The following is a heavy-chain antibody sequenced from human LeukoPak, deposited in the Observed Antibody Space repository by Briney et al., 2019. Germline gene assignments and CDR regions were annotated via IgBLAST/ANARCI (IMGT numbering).Heavy chain of an antibody. J-gene: IGHJ5*02. CDR3: ARDSIDWFDP. CDR1: GFTFSSYA. Sequence: GGSLRLSCAASGFTFSSYAMHWVRQAPGKGLEWVAVISYDGRNKYYADSVKGRFTISRDNSKNTLYLQMNSLRAEDTAGYYCARDSIDWFDPRGQGTLVTVSS. V-gene: IGHV3-30*04. CDR2: ISYDGRNK.